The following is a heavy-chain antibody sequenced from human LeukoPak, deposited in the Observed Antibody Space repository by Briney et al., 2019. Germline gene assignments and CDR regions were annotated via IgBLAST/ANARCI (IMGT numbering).Heavy chain of an antibody. CDR1: GFTFSSYW. CDR3: ARDTEIRSGYSWFDY. Sequence: GGSLRLSCAASGFTFSSYWMSWVRQAPGKGLEWVANIKQDGSEKYYVDSVKGRFTISRDNAKNSLYLQMNSLRAEDTAVYYCARDTEIRSGYSWFDYWGQGTLVTVSS. CDR2: IKQDGSEK. V-gene: IGHV3-7*01. J-gene: IGHJ4*02. D-gene: IGHD3-22*01.